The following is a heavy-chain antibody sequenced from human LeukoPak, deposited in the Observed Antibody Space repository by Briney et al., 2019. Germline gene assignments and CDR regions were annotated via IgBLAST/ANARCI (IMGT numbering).Heavy chain of an antibody. CDR2: VYSSGSA. D-gene: IGHD3/OR15-3a*01. CDR3: ARDSGFWTFDP. CDR1: GGSISSGSDY. Sequence: PSETLSLTCTVSGGSISSGSDYWSWIRQSAGKGLEWIGRVYSSGSANYSPSLKSRLTMAVDTSKNQISLKLTSVTAADTAVYYCARDSGFWTFDPWGQGALVTVSS. V-gene: IGHV4-61*02. J-gene: IGHJ5*02.